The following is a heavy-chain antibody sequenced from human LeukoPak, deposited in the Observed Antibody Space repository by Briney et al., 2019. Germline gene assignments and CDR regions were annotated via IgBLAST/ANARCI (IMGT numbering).Heavy chain of an antibody. Sequence: GGSLRLSCAASGFTFSSHGMHWLRQAPGKGLEWVAVISSDGSKENNADFVKGRFSISRDNSKHTLFLQMNSLRAEDTAVYYCARDWSGRYTFDYWGQGTLVTVSS. CDR2: ISSDGSKE. V-gene: IGHV3-30*04. J-gene: IGHJ4*02. CDR1: GFTFSSHG. D-gene: IGHD1-26*01. CDR3: ARDWSGRYTFDY.